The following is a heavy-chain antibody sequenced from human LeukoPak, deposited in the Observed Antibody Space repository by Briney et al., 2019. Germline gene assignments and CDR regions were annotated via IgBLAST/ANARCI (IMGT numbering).Heavy chain of an antibody. J-gene: IGHJ6*02. CDR1: GGSVSSNSYY. CDR2: IHYSGST. V-gene: IGHV4-39*01. D-gene: IGHD5-18*01. Sequence: PSETLSLTCTVSGGSVSSNSYYWGWIRQPPGMRLEWIGSIHYSGSTYYNPSLKSRVTVSVDTSKNQFSLKLSSVTAADTAVYYCGRRDTLRACTDVWGQGTTVTVSS. CDR3: GRRDTLRACTDV.